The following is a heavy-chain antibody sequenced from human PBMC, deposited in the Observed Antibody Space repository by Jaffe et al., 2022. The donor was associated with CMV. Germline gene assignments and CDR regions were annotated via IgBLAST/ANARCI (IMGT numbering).Heavy chain of an antibody. D-gene: IGHD2-2*02. CDR1: GYTFTSYA. V-gene: IGHV1-3*01. Sequence: QVQLVQSGAEVKKPGASVKVSCKASGYTFTSYAMHWVRQAPGQRLEWMGWINAGNGNTKYSQKFQGRVTITRDTSASTAYMELSSLRSEDTAVYYCARGRYCSSTSCYITFTDIWGQGTMVTVSS. CDR2: INAGNGNT. CDR3: ARGRYCSSTSCYITFTDI. J-gene: IGHJ3*02.